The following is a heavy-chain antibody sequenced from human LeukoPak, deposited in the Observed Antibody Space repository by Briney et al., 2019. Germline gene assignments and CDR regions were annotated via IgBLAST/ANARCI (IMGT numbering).Heavy chain of an antibody. CDR2: IRSKAYGGTT. CDR3: TRNDGSGSYYTALDY. Sequence: QPGRSLRLSCTASGFTFGDYAMSWVRQAPGKGLEWVGFIRSKAYGGTTDYAASVKGRFTISRDDSKSIAYLQMSSLKTEDAAVYYCTRNDGSGSYYTALDYWGQGTLVTVSS. V-gene: IGHV3-49*04. J-gene: IGHJ4*02. CDR1: GFTFGDYA. D-gene: IGHD3-10*01.